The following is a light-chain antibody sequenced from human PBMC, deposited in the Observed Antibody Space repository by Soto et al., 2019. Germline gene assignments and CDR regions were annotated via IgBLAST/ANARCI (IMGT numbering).Light chain of an antibody. Sequence: EIVMTQSPATLSVSPGERATLSCRASQSVNNNLAWYQQKPGQAPRLLIYGPSARATGIPARFSGSGSGTEFTLTISSLQSEDFAVYYCQQYNNWPLTFGGGTNVQIK. CDR2: GPS. J-gene: IGKJ4*01. CDR1: QSVNNN. CDR3: QQYNNWPLT. V-gene: IGKV3-15*01.